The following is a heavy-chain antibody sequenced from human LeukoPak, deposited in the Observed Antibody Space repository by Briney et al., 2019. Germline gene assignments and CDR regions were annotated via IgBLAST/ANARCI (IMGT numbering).Heavy chain of an antibody. V-gene: IGHV1-69*04. CDR2: IIPILGIA. CDR3: ARPTYDSSGFGPVDY. D-gene: IGHD3-22*01. J-gene: IGHJ4*02. Sequence: SVKVSCKASGGTFSSYAISWVRQAPGQGLEWMGRIIPILGIANYAQKFQGRVTITADKSTSTAYMELSSLRSEDTAVYYCARPTYDSSGFGPVDYWGQGTLVTVSS. CDR1: GGTFSSYA.